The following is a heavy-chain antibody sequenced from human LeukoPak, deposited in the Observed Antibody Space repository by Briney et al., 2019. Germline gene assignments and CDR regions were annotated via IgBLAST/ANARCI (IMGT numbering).Heavy chain of an antibody. Sequence: GGSLRLSCAASGFTFSSYAMSWVRQAPGKGLVWVSAISGSGGSTYYADSVKGRFTISRDNSKNTLYLQMNSLRAEDTAVYYCAKDKSSSSWYVYFDYWGQGTLVTVSS. CDR3: AKDKSSSSWYVYFDY. J-gene: IGHJ4*02. D-gene: IGHD6-13*01. CDR1: GFTFSSYA. V-gene: IGHV3-23*01. CDR2: ISGSGGST.